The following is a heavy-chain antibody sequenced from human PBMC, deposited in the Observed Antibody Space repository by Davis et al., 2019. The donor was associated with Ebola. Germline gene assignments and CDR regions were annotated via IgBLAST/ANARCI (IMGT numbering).Heavy chain of an antibody. V-gene: IGHV1-3*01. CDR2: INAGNGNT. CDR1: GYTFTSYA. CDR3: ARGRNWFDP. Sequence: AASVQVSCKAFGYTFTSYAVHWVRQAPGQRLEWMGWINAGNGNTKYSQKFQGRVTITRDTSASTAYMELSSLTSEDTAVYYCARGRNWFDPWGQGTLVTVSS. J-gene: IGHJ5*02.